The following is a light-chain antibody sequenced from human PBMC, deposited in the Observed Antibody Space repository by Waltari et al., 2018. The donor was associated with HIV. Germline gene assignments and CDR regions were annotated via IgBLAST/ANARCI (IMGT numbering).Light chain of an antibody. J-gene: IGKJ2*01. CDR1: QDIRTY. CDR3: QQSYSTPRT. Sequence: DIQMTQSPSSLSASVGDRVTITCRASQDIRTYLHWYQQKPGRAPNLLIYSATSLQSGVPSRFSGSGSGTEFTLTISSVQPEDFATYYCQQSYSTPRTFGQGTKLEIK. V-gene: IGKV1-39*01. CDR2: SAT.